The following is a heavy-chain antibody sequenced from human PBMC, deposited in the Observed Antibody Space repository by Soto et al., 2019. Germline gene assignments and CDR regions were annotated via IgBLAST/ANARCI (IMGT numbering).Heavy chain of an antibody. CDR3: ARGGRGYRPNRLDP. V-gene: IGHV1-69*13. Sequence: SVKVSCKASGGTFSSYAISWVRQAPGQGLEWMGGIIPIFGTANYAQKFQGRVTITADESTSTAYMELSSLRSEDTAVYYCARGGRGYRPNRLDPWGQGTLVTVSS. D-gene: IGHD5-12*01. CDR1: GGTFSSYA. CDR2: IIPIFGTA. J-gene: IGHJ5*02.